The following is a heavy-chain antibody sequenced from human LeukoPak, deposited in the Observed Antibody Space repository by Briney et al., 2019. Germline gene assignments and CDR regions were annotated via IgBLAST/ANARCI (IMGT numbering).Heavy chain of an antibody. D-gene: IGHD1-14*01. CDR1: GGSISGGDYF. J-gene: IGHJ4*02. CDR2: IYYSGSA. CDR3: AREVRKYFDS. Sequence: SETLSLTCSVSGGSISGGDYFWIWIRQPPGKGLEWIGYIYYSGSAYYHPSLKSRLSISVDTSKNQFSLKLNSVTAADTAVYYCAREVRKYFDSWGQGTLVTVSS. V-gene: IGHV4-30-4*01.